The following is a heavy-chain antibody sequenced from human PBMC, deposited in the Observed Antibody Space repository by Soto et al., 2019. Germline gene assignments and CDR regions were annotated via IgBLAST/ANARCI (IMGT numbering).Heavy chain of an antibody. CDR2: IVPIFGAA. Sequence: QAQLVQSGAEVKKPGSSVKVSCKASGGSFNNHAVNWVRQAPGQGLEWMGGIVPIFGAADYAQKFQGRVTITADESTSSSYMEMSSLRSEDTAVYYCARGAGTYWYLHLWGHGTRVTASS. V-gene: IGHV1-69*01. J-gene: IGHJ2*01. D-gene: IGHD1-26*01. CDR1: GGSFNNHA. CDR3: ARGAGTYWYLHL.